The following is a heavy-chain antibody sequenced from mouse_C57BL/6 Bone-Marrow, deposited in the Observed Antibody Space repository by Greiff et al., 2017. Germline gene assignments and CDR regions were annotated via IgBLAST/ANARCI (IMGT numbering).Heavy chain of an antibody. V-gene: IGHV1-61*01. Sequence: VQLQQPGAELVRPGSSVKLSCKASGYTFTSSWMDWVKQRPGQGLEWIGNIYPSDSETHYNQKFKDKATLTVDKSSSTAYMQISSLTSEDAAVYYRARVRTAQDTFDYWGQGTTLTVSS. J-gene: IGHJ2*01. CDR2: IYPSDSET. CDR3: ARVRTAQDTFDY. D-gene: IGHD3-2*02. CDR1: GYTFTSSW.